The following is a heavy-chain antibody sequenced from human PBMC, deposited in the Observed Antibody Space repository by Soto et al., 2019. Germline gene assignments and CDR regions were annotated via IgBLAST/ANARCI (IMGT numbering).Heavy chain of an antibody. D-gene: IGHD6-19*01. CDR3: ARVSIASGWYFDY. V-gene: IGHV1-18*01. CDR2: MNPNSGGT. J-gene: IGHJ4*02. Sequence: ASVKVSCKASGYTFTSYDINWVRQATGQGLEWMGWMNPNSGGTNYAQKLQGRVTMTTDTSTSTAYMELRSLRSDDTAVYYCARVSIASGWYFDYWGQGTLVTRLL. CDR1: GYTFTSYD.